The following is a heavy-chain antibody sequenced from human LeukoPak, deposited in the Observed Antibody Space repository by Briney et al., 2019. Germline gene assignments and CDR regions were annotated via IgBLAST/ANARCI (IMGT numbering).Heavy chain of an antibody. Sequence: GGSLRLSCAASGFTFSDYVMEWVRQAPGKGLEWVSAISGSGGSTYYADSVKGRFTISRDNSKNALYLQMNSLRAEDTAVYYCAKIGIVPAAIFGAKFLPGAFDIWGQGTMVTVSS. D-gene: IGHD2-2*01. V-gene: IGHV3-23*01. CDR1: GFTFSDYV. J-gene: IGHJ3*02. CDR3: AKIGIVPAAIFGAKFLPGAFDI. CDR2: ISGSGGST.